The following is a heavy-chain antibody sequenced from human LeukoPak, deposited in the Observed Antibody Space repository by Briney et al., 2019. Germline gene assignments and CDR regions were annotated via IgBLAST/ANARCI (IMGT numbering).Heavy chain of an antibody. CDR3: ARASGVATTRDFDY. D-gene: IGHD5-12*01. J-gene: IGHJ4*02. CDR2: IYSGGST. CDR1: GFTVSSNY. V-gene: IGHV3-66*01. Sequence: PGGSLRLSCAASGFTVSSNYMSWVRQAPGKGLEWVSVIYSGGSTYYADSVKGRFTISRDNSKNTLYLQMNSLRAEDTAVYYCARASGVATTRDFDYWGQGTLVTVSS.